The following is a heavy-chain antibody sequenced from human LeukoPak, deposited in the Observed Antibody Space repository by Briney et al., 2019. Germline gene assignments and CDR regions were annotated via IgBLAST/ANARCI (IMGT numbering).Heavy chain of an antibody. CDR2: IYPGDSDT. J-gene: IGHJ4*02. CDR3: ARHGPIGVAPYFDY. D-gene: IGHD6-19*01. V-gene: IGHV5-51*01. CDR1: GYIFNNFW. Sequence: GESLKISCRGSGYIFNNFWIGWVRPMPGKALEWMGIIYPGDSDTRYSPAFQGQVTISADKSISTAYLQWSSLKASDTAVYYCARHGPIGVAPYFDYWGQGTLVTVSS.